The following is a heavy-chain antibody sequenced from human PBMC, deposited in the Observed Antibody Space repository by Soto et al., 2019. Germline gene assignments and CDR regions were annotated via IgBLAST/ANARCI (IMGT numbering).Heavy chain of an antibody. Sequence: QVQLQESGPGLVKPSETLSLTCTVSGGSVSSGSYYWSWIRQPPGNGLEWIGYIYYSGSTNYNPSLKSRVTISVDTSQNQFSLKLSSVTAADTAVYYCARHLHYDFWRGRGMGYCDYWGQGTLVTVSS. D-gene: IGHD3-3*01. CDR1: GGSVSSGSYY. J-gene: IGHJ4*02. V-gene: IGHV4-61*01. CDR2: IYYSGST. CDR3: ARHLHYDFWRGRGMGYCDY.